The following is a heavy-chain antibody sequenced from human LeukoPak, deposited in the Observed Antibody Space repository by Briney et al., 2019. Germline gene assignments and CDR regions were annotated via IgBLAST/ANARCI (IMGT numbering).Heavy chain of an antibody. V-gene: IGHV3-48*02. Sequence: PGGSLRLSCAASGFTVSTNYMNWVRQAPGKGLEGVSYISSSATYYADSVKGRFSISRDNAKNSLYLQMNSLRDEDTAVYYCVRARDGYNFDAFDIWGQGTMVTVSS. J-gene: IGHJ3*02. D-gene: IGHD5-24*01. CDR2: ISSSAT. CDR3: VRARDGYNFDAFDI. CDR1: GFTVSTNY.